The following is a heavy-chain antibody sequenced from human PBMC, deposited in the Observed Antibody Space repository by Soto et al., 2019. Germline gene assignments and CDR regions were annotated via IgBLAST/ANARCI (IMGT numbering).Heavy chain of an antibody. J-gene: IGHJ4*02. CDR2: MNPNSGNT. CDR3: AIGRGIVNRGPPPAY. CDR1: GYTFTSYD. V-gene: IGHV1-8*01. D-gene: IGHD1-26*01. Sequence: QVQLVQSGAEVKTHGASVKVSCKASGYTFTSYDINWVRQATGQGLEWMGWMNPNSGNTGYAQKFQGRVTMTRNTSINPAHMELSSLRSEDTAVYYFAIGRGIVNRGPPPAYWGQGTLVTVSS.